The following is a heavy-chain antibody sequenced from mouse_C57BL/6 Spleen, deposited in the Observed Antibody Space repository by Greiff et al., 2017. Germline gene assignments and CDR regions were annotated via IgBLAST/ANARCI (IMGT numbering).Heavy chain of an antibody. CDR3: AGLRAAY. CDR1: GYAFSSSW. Sequence: VQLQQSGPELVKPGASVKISCKASGYAFSSSWMNWVKQRPGKGLEWIGRIYPGDGDTTYNGKFKGKATLTADKSSSTAYMQLSSRTTEDSAVYFCAGLRAAYWGQGTLVTVSA. D-gene: IGHD1-1*01. J-gene: IGHJ3*01. CDR2: IYPGDGDT. V-gene: IGHV1-82*01.